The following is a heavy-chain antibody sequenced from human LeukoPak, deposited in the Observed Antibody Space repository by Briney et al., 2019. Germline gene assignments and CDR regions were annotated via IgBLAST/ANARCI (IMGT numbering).Heavy chain of an antibody. J-gene: IGHJ5*02. CDR2: IYYSGNT. Sequence: SETLSLTCAVSGGSITSTNYYWGWIRQPPGKGLEWIGSIYYSGNTYYNPSLKSRVTISVDTSKNQFSLKLSSVTAADTAVYYCASTLWFGELSFGWFDPWGQGTLVTVSS. CDR3: ASTLWFGELSFGWFDP. CDR1: GGSITSTNYY. V-gene: IGHV4-39*07. D-gene: IGHD3-10*01.